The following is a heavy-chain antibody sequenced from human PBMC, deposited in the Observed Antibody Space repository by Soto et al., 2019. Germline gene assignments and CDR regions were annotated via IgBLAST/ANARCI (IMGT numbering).Heavy chain of an antibody. CDR3: ARDNQPDYYGSGSYYNVRYYYGMDV. D-gene: IGHD3-10*01. CDR1: GYTFTSYG. Sequence: ASVKVSCKVSGYTFTSYGISWVRQAPGQGLEWMGWISAYNGNTNYAQKLQGRVTMTTDTSTSTAYMELRSLRSDDTAVYYCARDNQPDYYGSGSYYNVRYYYGMDVWGQGTTVTVSS. J-gene: IGHJ6*02. CDR2: ISAYNGNT. V-gene: IGHV1-18*01.